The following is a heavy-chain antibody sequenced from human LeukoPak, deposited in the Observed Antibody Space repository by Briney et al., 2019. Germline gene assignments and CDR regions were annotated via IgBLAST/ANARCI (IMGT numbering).Heavy chain of an antibody. J-gene: IGHJ4*02. CDR3: AKWGADSSSREEGYFDY. CDR1: GFTFSSYW. D-gene: IGHD6-6*01. V-gene: IGHV3-74*01. Sequence: PGGSLRLSCAASGFTFSSYWMHWVRQAPWKGLVWVSRINTDGSSTSYADSVKGRFTISRDNAKNSLYLQMNSLRAEDMALYYCAKWGADSSSREEGYFDYWGQGTLVTVSS. CDR2: INTDGSST.